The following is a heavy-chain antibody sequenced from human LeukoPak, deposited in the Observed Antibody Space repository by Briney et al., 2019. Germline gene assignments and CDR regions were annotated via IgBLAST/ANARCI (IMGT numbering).Heavy chain of an antibody. CDR1: GFTFSSYA. V-gene: IGHV3-23*01. J-gene: IGHJ4*02. CDR3: AKDKVVVVPAAMLPYFDY. D-gene: IGHD2-2*01. CDR2: ISGSGGST. Sequence: PGGSLRLSCAASGFTFSSYAMSWVRQAPGKGLEWVSAISGSGGSTYYADSVKGRFTISRDNSKNTLYLQMNSLRAEDTAVYYCAKDKVVVVPAAMLPYFDYWGQGTLDTVSS.